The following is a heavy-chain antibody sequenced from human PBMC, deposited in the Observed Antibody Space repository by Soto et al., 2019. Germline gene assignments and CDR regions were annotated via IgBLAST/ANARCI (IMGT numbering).Heavy chain of an antibody. J-gene: IGHJ4*02. CDR3: AGGVSGSYYKESSSWYGSIDY. V-gene: IGHV4-34*01. CDR2: INHSGST. CDR1: GGSFSGYY. D-gene: IGHD3-10*01. Sequence: SETLSLTCAVYGGSFSGYYWSWIRQPPGKGLEWIGEINHSGSTNYNPSLKSRVTISVDTSKNQFSLKLSSVTAAVTAVYYCAGGVSGSYYKESSSWYGSIDYWGQGTLVTVSS.